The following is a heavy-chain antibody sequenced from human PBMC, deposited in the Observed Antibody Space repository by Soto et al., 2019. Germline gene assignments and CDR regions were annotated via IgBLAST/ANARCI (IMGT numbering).Heavy chain of an antibody. CDR1: GGSVSSGSYY. J-gene: IGHJ4*02. CDR3: ARGVTMVRGTVDY. Sequence: SETLSLTCTVSGGSVSSGSYYWSWIRQPPGKGLEWIGYIYYSGSTNYNPSLKSRVTISLDTSKNHFSLKLSSVTAADTAVYYCARGVTMVRGTVDYWGQGTLVTVSS. V-gene: IGHV4-61*03. D-gene: IGHD3-10*01. CDR2: IYYSGST.